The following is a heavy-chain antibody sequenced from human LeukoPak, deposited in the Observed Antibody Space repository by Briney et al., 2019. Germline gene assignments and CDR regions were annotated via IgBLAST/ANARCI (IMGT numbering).Heavy chain of an antibody. Sequence: GGSLRLSCAASGFIFSSYEMNWVRQAPGKGLEWVSYISSSGSTIYYADSVKGRFTISRDNAKNSLYLQMNSLRAEDTAVYYCASTGARIAAAGTGFRDWGQGTLVTVSS. CDR2: ISSSGSTI. D-gene: IGHD6-13*01. J-gene: IGHJ4*02. CDR1: GFIFSSYE. V-gene: IGHV3-48*03. CDR3: ASTGARIAAAGTGFRD.